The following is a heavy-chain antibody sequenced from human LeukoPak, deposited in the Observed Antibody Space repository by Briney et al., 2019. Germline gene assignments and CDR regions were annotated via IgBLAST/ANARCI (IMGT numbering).Heavy chain of an antibody. CDR1: GFTFSSYG. D-gene: IGHD6-6*01. J-gene: IGHJ4*02. V-gene: IGHV3-30*02. Sequence: GGSLRLSCAASGFTFSSYGMHRVRQAPGKGLEWVAFIRYDGSNKYYADSVKGRFTISRDNSKNTLYLQMNSLRAEDTAVYYCAKVASSYSSSDYWGQGTLVTVSS. CDR3: AKVASSYSSSDY. CDR2: IRYDGSNK.